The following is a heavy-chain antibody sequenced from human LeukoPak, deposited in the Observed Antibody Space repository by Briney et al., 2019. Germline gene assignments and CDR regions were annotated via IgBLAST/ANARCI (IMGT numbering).Heavy chain of an antibody. Sequence: ASVKVSCKASGYTFTGYYMHWVRQAPGQGLEWMGRINPNSGGTNYAQKFQGRVTMTRDTSISTAYMELSRLRSDDTAVYYCARELKAPPGASDIWGQGTMVTVSS. CDR3: ARELKAPPGASDI. J-gene: IGHJ3*02. CDR2: INPNSGGT. CDR1: GYTFTGYY. V-gene: IGHV1-2*06.